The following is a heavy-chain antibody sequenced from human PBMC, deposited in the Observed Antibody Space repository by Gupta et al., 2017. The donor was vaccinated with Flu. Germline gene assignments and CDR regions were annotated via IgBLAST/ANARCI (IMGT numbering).Heavy chain of an antibody. CDR1: GFTFSSYA. Sequence: EVQLLESGGGLVQPGGSLRLSCAASGFTFSSYAMSWVRQAPGKGLEWVSAISGSGGSTYYADSVKGRFTISRDNSKNTLYLQMNSLRAEDTAVYYCAKGVQDYDFWSGYNGMDVWGQGTTVTVSS. CDR3: AKGVQDYDFWSGYNGMDV. CDR2: ISGSGGST. D-gene: IGHD3-3*01. V-gene: IGHV3-23*01. J-gene: IGHJ6*02.